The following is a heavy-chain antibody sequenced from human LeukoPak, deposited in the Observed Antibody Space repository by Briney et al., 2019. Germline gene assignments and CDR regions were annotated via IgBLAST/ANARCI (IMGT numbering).Heavy chain of an antibody. J-gene: IGHJ6*03. D-gene: IGHD3-10*01. V-gene: IGHV4-38-2*02. CDR2: IYHSGST. Sequence: SETLSLTCTVSGYSTSSGYYWGWIRQPPGKGLEWIGSIYHSGSTYYNPSLKSRVTISVDTSKNQFSLKLSSVTAADTAVYYCARSRGSGSYQFYYYYYMDVWGKGTTVTVSS. CDR3: ARSRGSGSYQFYYYYYMDV. CDR1: GYSTSSGYY.